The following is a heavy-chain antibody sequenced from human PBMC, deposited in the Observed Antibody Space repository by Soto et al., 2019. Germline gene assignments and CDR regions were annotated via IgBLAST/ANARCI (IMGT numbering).Heavy chain of an antibody. CDR1: GGSFSGYY. V-gene: IGHV4-34*01. Sequence: SETLSLTCAVYGGSFSGYYWSWIRQPPGKGLEWIGEINHSGSTNYNPSLKSRVTISVDTSKNQFSLKLSSVTAADTAVYYCARGLAVYDYIWGSYRYTPYFDYWGQGTLVTVSS. CDR3: ARGLAVYDYIWGSYRYTPYFDY. D-gene: IGHD3-16*02. J-gene: IGHJ4*02. CDR2: INHSGST.